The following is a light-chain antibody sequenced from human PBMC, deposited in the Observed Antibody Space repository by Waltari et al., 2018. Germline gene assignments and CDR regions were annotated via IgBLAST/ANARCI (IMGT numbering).Light chain of an antibody. CDR3: QQYNSYPLT. Sequence: DIQMTQSPSTLSASVGDRVTITCRASQNTNTWLAWFQQKPGKAPKLLIYKASSLERGVPSRFSGSGSGTEFTLTVSSLQPDDFATYYCQQYNSYPLTFGGGTKVEIK. J-gene: IGKJ4*01. CDR2: KAS. CDR1: QNTNTW. V-gene: IGKV1-5*03.